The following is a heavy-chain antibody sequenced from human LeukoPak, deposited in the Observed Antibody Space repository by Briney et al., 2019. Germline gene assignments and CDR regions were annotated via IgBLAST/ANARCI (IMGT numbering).Heavy chain of an antibody. Sequence: GSPRLSCVASGFTVSTFLMYWGRQAPGKGVGWGAVIPSGGTHTFYAESVKGRFTISRDNSKNTLYLQMNSLRAEDTAVYFCARERQDTVLHSGAFDIWGQGTMVTVSS. CDR3: ARERQDTVLHSGAFDI. CDR2: IPSGGTHT. J-gene: IGHJ3*02. V-gene: IGHV3-30-3*01. CDR1: GFTVSTFL. D-gene: IGHD2-21*01.